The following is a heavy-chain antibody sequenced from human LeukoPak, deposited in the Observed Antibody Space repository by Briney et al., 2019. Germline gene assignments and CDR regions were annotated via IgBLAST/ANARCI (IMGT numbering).Heavy chain of an antibody. J-gene: IGHJ4*02. CDR2: ISSSSSYI. D-gene: IGHD6-6*01. CDR3: ARDHGSSSSPGY. Sequence: VSSISSSSSYIYYADSVKGRFTISRDNAKNSLYLQMNSLRAEDTAVYYCARDHGSSSSPGYWGQGTLVTVSS. V-gene: IGHV3-21*01.